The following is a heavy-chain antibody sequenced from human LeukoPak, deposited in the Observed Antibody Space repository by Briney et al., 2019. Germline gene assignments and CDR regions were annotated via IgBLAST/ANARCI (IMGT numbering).Heavy chain of an antibody. Sequence: GGSLRLSCAASGFIFSDHYMDWVRQAPGKGLEWVGRTRNKANGYTTEYAASVKGRFTISRDDSKNSLYLQMNSLKTEDTAVYYCARGYTADTFDIWGQGTMVTVSS. CDR3: ARGYTADTFDI. CDR2: TRNKANGYTT. D-gene: IGHD2-21*02. CDR1: GFIFSDHY. J-gene: IGHJ3*02. V-gene: IGHV3-72*01.